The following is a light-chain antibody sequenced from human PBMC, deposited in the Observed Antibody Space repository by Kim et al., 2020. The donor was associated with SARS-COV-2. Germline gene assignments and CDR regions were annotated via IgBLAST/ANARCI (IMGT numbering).Light chain of an antibody. Sequence: SGTISCYGSSSHIASNYVYWNQQHPGTAPKLLIYSNNQRPSGVRDRCTGSKSGTSASLAISELRSEDEADYYCAAWDDSLSGRVFGGGTQLAVL. J-gene: IGLJ3*02. V-gene: IGLV1-47*02. CDR1: SSHIASNY. CDR3: AAWDDSLSGRV. CDR2: SNN.